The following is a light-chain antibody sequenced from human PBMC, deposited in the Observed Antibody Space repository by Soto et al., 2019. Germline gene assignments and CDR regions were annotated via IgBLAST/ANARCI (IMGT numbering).Light chain of an antibody. J-gene: IGKJ1*01. Sequence: EIVMTQSPATLSVFPGERATLSCRASHSVNNNVAWYQQKPGQAPRLLIYGASTRATGIPARFSGSGSGTEFTLNISSLQTEDFAVYYCQQYDYWWTFGQGAKVEIK. CDR1: HSVNNN. CDR3: QQYDYWWT. CDR2: GAS. V-gene: IGKV3-15*01.